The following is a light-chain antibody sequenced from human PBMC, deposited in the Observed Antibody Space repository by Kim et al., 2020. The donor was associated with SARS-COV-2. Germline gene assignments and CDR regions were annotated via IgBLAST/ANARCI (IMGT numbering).Light chain of an antibody. V-gene: IGKV1-39*01. J-gene: IGKJ1*01. CDR2: DAS. CDR3: QQSVSPPQT. CDR1: QSIRTY. Sequence: ASVGHRVTITCRASQSIRTYLNWYQQKPGKAPNLLIYDASSLHSGVPSRFSGSGSRTDFTLTVSSLQPEDFATYYCQQSVSPPQTFGQGTKVDIK.